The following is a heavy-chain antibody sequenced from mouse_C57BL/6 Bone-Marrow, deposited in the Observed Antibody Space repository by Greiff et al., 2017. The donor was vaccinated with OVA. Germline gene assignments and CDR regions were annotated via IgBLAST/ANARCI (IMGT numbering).Heavy chain of an antibody. J-gene: IGHJ3*01. CDR3: ARDGGNYVTWFAY. V-gene: IGHV3-6*01. Sequence: EVQLQQSGPGLVKPSQSLSLTCSVTGYSITSGYYWNWIRQFPGNKLEWMGYISYDGSNKYNPSLKNRISISRDTSKNQFFLKLNSVTTEDTATYYCARDGGNYVTWFAYWGQGTLVTVSA. D-gene: IGHD1-1*02. CDR2: ISYDGSN. CDR1: GYSITSGYY.